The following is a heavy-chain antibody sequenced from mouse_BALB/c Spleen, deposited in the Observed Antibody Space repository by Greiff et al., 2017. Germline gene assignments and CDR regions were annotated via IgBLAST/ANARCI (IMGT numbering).Heavy chain of an antibody. Sequence: EVMLVESGGGLVQPGGSRKLSCAASGFTFSSFGMHWVRQAPEKGLEWVAYISSGSSTIYYADTVKGRFTISRDNPKNTLFLQMTSLRSEDTAMYYCARGGYGSPWFAYWGQGTLVTVSA. CDR2: ISSGSSTI. J-gene: IGHJ3*01. V-gene: IGHV5-17*02. CDR3: ARGGYGSPWFAY. CDR1: GFTFSSFG. D-gene: IGHD1-1*01.